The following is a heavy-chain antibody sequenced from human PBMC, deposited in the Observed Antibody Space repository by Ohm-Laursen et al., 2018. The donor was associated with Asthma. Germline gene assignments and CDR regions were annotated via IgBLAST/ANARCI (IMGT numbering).Heavy chain of an antibody. V-gene: IGHV1-2*06. CDR3: ASGVSSWYSFDY. D-gene: IGHD6-13*01. CDR1: GYTFTSYG. J-gene: IGHJ4*02. CDR2: LNPNDGGT. Sequence: ASVKVSCKVSGYTFTSYGISWVRQAPGQGLEWMGRLNPNDGGTTSAQKFQGRVTMTRDTSISTAYMELSRLISDDTAVYYCASGVSSWYSFDYWGQGTLVTVSS.